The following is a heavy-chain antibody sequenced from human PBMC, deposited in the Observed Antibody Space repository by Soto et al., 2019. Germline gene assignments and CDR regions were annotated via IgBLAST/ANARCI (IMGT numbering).Heavy chain of an antibody. J-gene: IGHJ4*02. CDR3: AKGAHYGGNYSDTAYDY. V-gene: IGHV3-23*01. Sequence: GGSLRLSCAASGFTFSSYAMSWVRQAPGKGLEWVSAISGSGGSTYYADSVKGRFTISRDNSKNTLYLQMNSLRAEDTAVYYCAKGAHYGGNYSDTAYDYWGQGTLVTVSS. D-gene: IGHD1-26*01. CDR2: ISGSGGST. CDR1: GFTFSSYA.